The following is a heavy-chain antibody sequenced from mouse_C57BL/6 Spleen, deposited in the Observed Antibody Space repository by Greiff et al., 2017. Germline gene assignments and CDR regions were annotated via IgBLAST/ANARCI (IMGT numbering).Heavy chain of an antibody. D-gene: IGHD2-4*01. CDR2: ISNGGGST. CDR3: ARPYDYVERRFAY. Sequence: EVKLVESGGGLVQPGGSLKLSCAASGFTFSDYYMYWVRQTPEKRLEWVAYISNGGGSTYYPDTVKGRFTISRDNAKNTLYLQMSRLKSEDTAMYYCARPYDYVERRFAYWGQGTLVTVSA. CDR1: GFTFSDYY. V-gene: IGHV5-12*01. J-gene: IGHJ3*01.